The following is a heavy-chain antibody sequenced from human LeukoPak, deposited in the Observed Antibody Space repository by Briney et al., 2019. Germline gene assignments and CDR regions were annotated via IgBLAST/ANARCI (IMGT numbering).Heavy chain of an antibody. Sequence: PSETLSLTCTVSGGSISGYHWSWIRQPPGKGLEWIAYTHTSGDTIYNPSLRSRVIISLDTAKNQVSLNLNSVTAADTAVYYCARELYSSGGTDWFDPWGQGTLVTVSS. D-gene: IGHD6-19*01. CDR3: ARELYSSGGTDWFDP. J-gene: IGHJ5*02. CDR2: THTSGDT. CDR1: GGSISGYH. V-gene: IGHV4-4*09.